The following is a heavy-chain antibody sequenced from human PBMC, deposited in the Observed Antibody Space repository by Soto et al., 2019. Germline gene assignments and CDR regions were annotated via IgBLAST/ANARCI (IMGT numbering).Heavy chain of an antibody. CDR1: GYTFTSYG. CDR3: ARDLITIFGVVNHWFAP. D-gene: IGHD3-3*01. V-gene: IGHV1-18*01. J-gene: IGHJ5*02. CDR2: ISAYNGNT. Sequence: ASVKVSCKASGYTFTSYGISWVRQAPGQGLEWMGWISAYNGNTNYAQKLQGRVTMTTDTSTSTAYMELRSLRSDDTAVYYCARDLITIFGVVNHWFAPWGQGTLVTVSS.